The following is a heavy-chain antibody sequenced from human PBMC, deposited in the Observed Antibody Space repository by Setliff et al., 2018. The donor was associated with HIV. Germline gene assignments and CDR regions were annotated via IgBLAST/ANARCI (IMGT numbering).Heavy chain of an antibody. CDR3: ASFYGDYGY. D-gene: IGHD3-10*01. V-gene: IGHV3-7*01. CDR1: GFTFTNYW. Sequence: GGSLRLSCAASGFTFTNYWMAWIRQAPGRGLEWAAIISNDGGRAYYVDSVKGRFTISRDNAKNSLYLQMDSLRVEDTAVYYCASFYGDYGYWGRGTQVTVS. CDR2: ISNDGGRA. J-gene: IGHJ4*01.